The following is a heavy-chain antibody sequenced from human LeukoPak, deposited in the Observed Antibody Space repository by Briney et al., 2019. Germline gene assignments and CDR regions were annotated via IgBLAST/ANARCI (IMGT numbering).Heavy chain of an antibody. J-gene: IGHJ4*02. CDR2: IGGSGDST. Sequence: GGSLRLSCAASGFTFSTYAMSWVRQAPGKGLEWVSAIGGSGDSTNYADSVKGRFTISRDNSKNTLYMQMNSLRAEDTAVYYCAKGFITMIVVGNRAFDYWGQGTLVTVSS. CDR3: AKGFITMIVVGNRAFDY. D-gene: IGHD3-22*01. CDR1: GFTFSTYA. V-gene: IGHV3-23*01.